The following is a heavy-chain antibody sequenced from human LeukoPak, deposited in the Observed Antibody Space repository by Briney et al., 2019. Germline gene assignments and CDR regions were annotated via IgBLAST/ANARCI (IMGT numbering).Heavy chain of an antibody. CDR3: ARVMTRYSGSYYY. V-gene: IGHV1-8*03. CDR2: MNPNSGNT. Sequence: ASVTVSCKASGYTFTSYDINWVRQATGQGLEWMGWMNPNSGNTGYAQKFQGRVTITRNTSISTAYMELSSLRSEDTAVYYCARVMTRYSGSYYYWGQGTLVTVSS. J-gene: IGHJ4*02. CDR1: GYTFTSYD. D-gene: IGHD1-26*01.